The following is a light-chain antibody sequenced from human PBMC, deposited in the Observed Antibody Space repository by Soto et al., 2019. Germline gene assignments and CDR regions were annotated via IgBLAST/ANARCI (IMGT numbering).Light chain of an antibody. CDR1: SGHSSYA. CDR3: QTWGTGYWV. J-gene: IGLJ3*02. V-gene: IGLV4-69*01. Sequence: QPVLTQSPSASASLGASVKLTCTLRSGHSSYAIAWYQQQPEKGPRYLMKLNSDGSHTKGDGIPDRFSGSSSGAERYLTISSLQSEDEADYYCQTWGTGYWVFGGGTKAIVL. CDR2: LNSDGSH.